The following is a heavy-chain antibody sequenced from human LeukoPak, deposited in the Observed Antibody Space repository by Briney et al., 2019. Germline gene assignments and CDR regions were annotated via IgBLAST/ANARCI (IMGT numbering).Heavy chain of an antibody. CDR1: GGSISSSSYY. Sequence: SETLSLTCTVPGGSISSSSYYWGWIRQPPGKGLEWIGSIYYSGSTYYNPSLKSRVTISVDTSKNQFSLKLSSVTAADTAVYYCAREPLEIGTGDSSGYLGYWGQGTLVTVSS. V-gene: IGHV4-39*02. CDR3: AREPLEIGTGDSSGYLGY. J-gene: IGHJ4*02. CDR2: IYYSGST. D-gene: IGHD3-22*01.